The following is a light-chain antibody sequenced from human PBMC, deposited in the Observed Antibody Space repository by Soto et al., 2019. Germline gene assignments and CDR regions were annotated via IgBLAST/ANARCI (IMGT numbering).Light chain of an antibody. CDR2: GVS. CDR3: QQYDTSPMT. Sequence: EIVLTQSPGTLSLSPGERATLSCRASQSVSSNYLAWYQQKPGQAPRLLVSGVSTRATGIPDRFGGSGSGTDFTLTISRLEPEDFAVYYCQQYDTSPMTFGQGTKVDI. V-gene: IGKV3-20*01. J-gene: IGKJ1*01. CDR1: QSVSSNY.